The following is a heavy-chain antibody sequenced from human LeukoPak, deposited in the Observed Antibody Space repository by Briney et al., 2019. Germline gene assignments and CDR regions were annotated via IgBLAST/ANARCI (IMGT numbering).Heavy chain of an antibody. CDR3: ASRIVGTPDYFDY. V-gene: IGHV3-21*01. CDR1: GFTFSSYS. CDR2: ISSSSSYI. D-gene: IGHD1-26*01. Sequence: GGSLRLSCAASGFTFSSYSMNWVRQAPGKGLEWVSSISSSSSYIYYADSVKGRFTISRDNAKNSLYLQLNSLRVEDTAVYYCASRIVGTPDYFDYWGQGTLVTVSS. J-gene: IGHJ4*02.